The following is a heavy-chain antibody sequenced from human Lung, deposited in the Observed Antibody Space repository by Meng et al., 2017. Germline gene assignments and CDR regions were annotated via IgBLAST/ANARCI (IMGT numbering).Heavy chain of an antibody. J-gene: IGHJ4*02. CDR1: DYTCTGYG. Sequence: QVHPVQSVPEVKKPCASVMVSCKSSDYTCTGYGVSWVRQAPGQGLEWMAWLGAHDGDRSHAPRFQGRVTVTADRLTATSFMELRNLRYDDTAVYYCARGTPGRSYSDFWGQGTLVTVSS. D-gene: IGHD3-10*01. V-gene: IGHV1-18*04. CDR2: LGAHDGDR. CDR3: ARGTPGRSYSDF.